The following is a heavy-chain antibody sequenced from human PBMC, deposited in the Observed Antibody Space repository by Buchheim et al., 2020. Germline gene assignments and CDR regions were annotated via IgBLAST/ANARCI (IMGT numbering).Heavy chain of an antibody. CDR3: AKLPCYDYLWGSYEGH. Sequence: EVQLLESGGGLVQPGGSLRLSCAASGFTFRNYALSWVRQAPGKGLEWVSGISGGATSTYYAASVKGRFTISRDNSKNTLDLQMNSLRAEDTAVYYCAKLPCYDYLWGSYEGHGGQGTL. CDR1: GFTFRNYA. J-gene: IGHJ4*02. CDR2: ISGGATST. D-gene: IGHD3-16*01. V-gene: IGHV3-23*01.